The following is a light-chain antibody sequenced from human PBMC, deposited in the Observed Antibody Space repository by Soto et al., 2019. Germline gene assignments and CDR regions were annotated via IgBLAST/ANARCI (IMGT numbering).Light chain of an antibody. Sequence: ETVLTQSPGTLSLSPGERATLSCRASQSVTNSYLAWFQQKPGQAPRLLIFGALSRATGIPDRFSGSGSGTDFTLPISRLEPADFAVYYCQQYATSPWTFGQGTKVEVK. J-gene: IGKJ1*01. CDR1: QSVTNSY. CDR3: QQYATSPWT. CDR2: GAL. V-gene: IGKV3-20*01.